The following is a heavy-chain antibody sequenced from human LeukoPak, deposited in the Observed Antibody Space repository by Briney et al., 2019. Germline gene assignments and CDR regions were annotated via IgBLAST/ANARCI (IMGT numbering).Heavy chain of an antibody. CDR3: ALDYYYDSSGYYPTNRGWEMDY. D-gene: IGHD3-22*01. CDR1: GFTFSSYS. Sequence: GGSLRLSCAASGFTFSSYSMNWVRQAPGKGLEWVSSISSSSGYIYYADSVKGRFTISRDNAKNSLYLQMNSLRAEDTAVYYCALDYYYDSSGYYPTNRGWEMDYWGQGTLVTVSS. J-gene: IGHJ4*02. CDR2: ISSSSGYI. V-gene: IGHV3-21*01.